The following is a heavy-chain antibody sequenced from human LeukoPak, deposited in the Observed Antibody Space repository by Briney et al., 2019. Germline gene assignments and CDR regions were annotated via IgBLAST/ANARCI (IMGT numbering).Heavy chain of an antibody. V-gene: IGHV4-59*01. Sequence: SETLSLTCTVSGGSISSYYWSWIRQPPGRGLDWIGYIYYSGSTNYNPSLKSRVTISVDTSKNQFSLKLSSVTAADTAVYYCARGESSGSNWFDPWGQGALVIVSS. CDR1: GGSISSYY. D-gene: IGHD3-22*01. CDR3: ARGESSGSNWFDP. CDR2: IYYSGST. J-gene: IGHJ5*02.